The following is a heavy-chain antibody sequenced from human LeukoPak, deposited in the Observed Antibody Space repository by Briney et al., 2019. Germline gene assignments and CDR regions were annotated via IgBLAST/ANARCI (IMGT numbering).Heavy chain of an antibody. Sequence: ASVKVSCKVSGYTLTELSMHWVRQAPGKGLEWMGGFDPEDGETIYAQKFQGRVTMTEDTSTETAYMELSSLRSEDTAVYYCATSYDSSGYYYDAFDIWGQGTMVTVSS. CDR1: GYTLTELS. CDR2: FDPEDGET. J-gene: IGHJ3*02. V-gene: IGHV1-24*01. D-gene: IGHD3-22*01. CDR3: ATSYDSSGYYYDAFDI.